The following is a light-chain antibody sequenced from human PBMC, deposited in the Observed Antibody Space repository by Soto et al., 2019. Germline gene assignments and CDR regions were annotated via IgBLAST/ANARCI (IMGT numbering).Light chain of an antibody. Sequence: GVTQSPATLSVSPGDRATLACRASQRIGNKLAWSQRRPGQAPSLLIYGASTRASRIPDRFSGSGSGTDFRPTISSLQSEDFAVYYGQPYTNLPPWTFGQGTRVEIK. V-gene: IGKV3-15*01. CDR1: QRIGNK. J-gene: IGKJ1*01. CDR2: GAS. CDR3: QPYTNLPPWT.